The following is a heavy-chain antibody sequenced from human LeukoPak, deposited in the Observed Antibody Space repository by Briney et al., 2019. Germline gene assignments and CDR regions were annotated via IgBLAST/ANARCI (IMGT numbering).Heavy chain of an antibody. J-gene: IGHJ4*02. Sequence: GGSLRLSCAVSGFTFSSYEMNWVRQAPGKGLEWVSYISSSGSTIYYADSVKGRFTISRDNAKNSLYLQMNSLRAEDTAVYYCARGLGDGYNYYYWGQGTLVTVSS. D-gene: IGHD5-24*01. V-gene: IGHV3-48*03. CDR1: GFTFSSYE. CDR2: ISSSGSTI. CDR3: ARGLGDGYNYYY.